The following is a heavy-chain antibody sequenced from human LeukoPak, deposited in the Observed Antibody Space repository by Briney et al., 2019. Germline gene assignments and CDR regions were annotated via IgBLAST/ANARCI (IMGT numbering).Heavy chain of an antibody. V-gene: IGHV3-30*04. CDR3: ARADRRLAARPFDP. CDR2: ISYDGSNK. D-gene: IGHD6-6*01. J-gene: IGHJ5*02. Sequence: GGSLRLSCAASGFTFSSYAMHWVRQAPGKGLEWVAVISYDGSNKYYADSVKGRFTISRDNAKNTLYLQMNSLRAEDMAVYYCARADRRLAARPFDPWGQGTLVTVSS. CDR1: GFTFSSYA.